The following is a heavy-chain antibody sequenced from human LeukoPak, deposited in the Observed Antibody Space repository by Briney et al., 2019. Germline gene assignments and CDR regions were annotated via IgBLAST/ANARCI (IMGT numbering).Heavy chain of an antibody. Sequence: GGSLRLSCAASGFTFSDYYMSWIRQAPGKGLEWISYISSGGTTIKFADSVKGRFTISRDNAKNSLYLQMNSLRAEDTAVYYCATYRGVGATHWFDPWGQGTLVTVSS. CDR3: ATYRGVGATHWFDP. CDR2: ISSGGTTI. D-gene: IGHD1-26*01. V-gene: IGHV3-11*01. CDR1: GFTFSDYY. J-gene: IGHJ5*02.